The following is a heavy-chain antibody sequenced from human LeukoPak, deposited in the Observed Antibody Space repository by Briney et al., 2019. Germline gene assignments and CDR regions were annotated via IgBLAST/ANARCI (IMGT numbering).Heavy chain of an antibody. CDR3: ARDRLPRRGSGYYFDY. CDR2: IIPIFGTA. D-gene: IGHD3-22*01. J-gene: IGHJ4*02. V-gene: IGHV1-69*05. CDR1: GGTFSSYA. Sequence: SXXVSCKASGGTFSSYAISWVRQAPGQGLEWMGRIIPIFGTANYAQKFQGRVTITTDESTSTAYMELSSLRSEDTAVYYCARDRLPRRGSGYYFDYWGQGTLVTVSS.